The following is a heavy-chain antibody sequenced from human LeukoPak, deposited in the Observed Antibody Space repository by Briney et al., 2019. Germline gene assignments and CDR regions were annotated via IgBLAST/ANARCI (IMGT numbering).Heavy chain of an antibody. D-gene: IGHD2-8*01. J-gene: IGHJ4*02. Sequence: ASVKVSCKASGYTFTSYGISWVRQAPGQGLEWMGWISAYNGNTNYAQKLQGRVTMTTDTSTSTAYMELRSLRSDDTAVYYCARELGCTNGVCYGGSDYWGQGTLVTVSS. CDR1: GYTFTSYG. CDR3: ARELGCTNGVCYGGSDY. V-gene: IGHV1-18*01. CDR2: ISAYNGNT.